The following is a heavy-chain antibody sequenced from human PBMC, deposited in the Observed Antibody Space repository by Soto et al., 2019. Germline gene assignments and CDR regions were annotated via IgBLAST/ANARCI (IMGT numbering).Heavy chain of an antibody. CDR1: GGSISSGGHS. D-gene: IGHD6-19*01. CDR2: ISHSGST. V-gene: IGHV4-30-2*01. Sequence: SETLSLTCAVSGGSISSGGHSWSWIRQPPGKGLEWIGYISHSGSTYYNPPLKSRVTISVDRSKNQFSLKLSSVTAADTAVYYCARGGLLPDYWGQGTLVTVSS. CDR3: ARGGLLPDY. J-gene: IGHJ4*02.